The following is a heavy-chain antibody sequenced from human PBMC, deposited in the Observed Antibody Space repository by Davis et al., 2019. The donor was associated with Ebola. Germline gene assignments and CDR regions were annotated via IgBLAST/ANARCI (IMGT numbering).Heavy chain of an antibody. D-gene: IGHD3-9*01. CDR2: IKQGGSEK. Sequence: GGSLRLSCAASGFTFSSYWMSWVRQAPGKGLEWVANIKQGGSEKYYADSVKGRFTISRDNAKNSLYLQMNSLRAEDTAVYYCARDDGDILTGYRYWGQGTLVTVSS. CDR1: GFTFSSYW. J-gene: IGHJ4*02. V-gene: IGHV3-7*03. CDR3: ARDDGDILTGYRY.